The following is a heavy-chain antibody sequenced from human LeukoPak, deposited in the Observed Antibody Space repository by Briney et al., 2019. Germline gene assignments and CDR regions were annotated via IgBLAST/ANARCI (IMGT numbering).Heavy chain of an antibody. J-gene: IGHJ4*02. CDR1: GFTFSDYW. V-gene: IGHV3-7*04. CDR3: ARGTRTRFDY. CDR2: IKQDGSEK. Sequence: GGSLRLSCAASGFTFSDYWMNWVRQAPGKGPEWVANIKQDGSEKYYVDSVKGRFTISRDNAKNSLYLQMNNLRAEDTAVYYCARGTRTRFDYWGQGTLVTVSS. D-gene: IGHD1-7*01.